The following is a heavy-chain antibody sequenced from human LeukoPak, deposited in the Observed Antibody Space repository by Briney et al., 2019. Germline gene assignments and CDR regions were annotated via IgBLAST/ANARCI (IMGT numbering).Heavy chain of an antibody. D-gene: IGHD3-22*01. V-gene: IGHV4-31*03. CDR3: ARDHRNYYDSRVRPGAFDI. CDR1: GSSISSGGYY. J-gene: IGHJ3*02. CDR2: IYYSGST. Sequence: SQTLSLTCTVSGSSISSGGYYCSWIRQHPGKGLEWIGYIYYSGSTYYNPSLKSRVTISVDTSKNQFSLKLSSVTAADTAVYYCARDHRNYYDSRVRPGAFDIWGQRTMVTVSS.